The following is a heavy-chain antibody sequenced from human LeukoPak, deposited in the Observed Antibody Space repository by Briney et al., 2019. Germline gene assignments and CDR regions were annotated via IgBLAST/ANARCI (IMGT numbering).Heavy chain of an antibody. D-gene: IGHD3-3*01. Sequence: SETLSLTCTVSGGSLSSYYWSWIRQPPGKGLEWIGYIYYSGSTNYNPSLKSRVTISVDTSKNQFSLKLSSVTAADTAVYYCARDSFYDFWSGPGNWFDPWGQGTLVTVSS. V-gene: IGHV4-59*01. J-gene: IGHJ5*02. CDR2: IYYSGST. CDR1: GGSLSSYY. CDR3: ARDSFYDFWSGPGNWFDP.